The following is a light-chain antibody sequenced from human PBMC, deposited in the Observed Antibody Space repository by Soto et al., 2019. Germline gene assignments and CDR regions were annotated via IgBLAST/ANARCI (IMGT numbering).Light chain of an antibody. V-gene: IGKV1-5*03. Sequence: DIQMTQSPSTLSASVGDRVTITCRASQNINNWLAWYQQKPGKAPKLLISKASSLQGGVPSRFSGSGSGTEYTLTISCLQPDDFATYYCQQYSSYSLFTFGPGTKVDSK. J-gene: IGKJ3*01. CDR3: QQYSSYSLFT. CDR1: QNINNW. CDR2: KAS.